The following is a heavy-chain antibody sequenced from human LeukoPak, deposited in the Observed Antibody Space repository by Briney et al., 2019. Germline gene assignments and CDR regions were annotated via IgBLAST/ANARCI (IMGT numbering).Heavy chain of an antibody. CDR2: INPNSGGT. V-gene: IGHV1-2*02. D-gene: IGHD6-6*01. Sequence: ASVKVSCKASGYTFTGYYMHWVRQAPGQGLEWMGWINPNSGGTNYAQKFQGRVTMTRDTSISTAYMELSRLRSDDTAVYYCARVRDSSSSAYYYYYMDVWGKGTTVTVSS. CDR3: ARVRDSSSSAYYYYYMDV. CDR1: GYTFTGYY. J-gene: IGHJ6*03.